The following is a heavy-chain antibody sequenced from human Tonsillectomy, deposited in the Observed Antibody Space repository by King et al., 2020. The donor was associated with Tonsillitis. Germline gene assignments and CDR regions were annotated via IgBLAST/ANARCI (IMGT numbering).Heavy chain of an antibody. J-gene: IGHJ6*02. CDR3: AKDISAGGTFFHYHYGMDV. V-gene: IGHV3-23*04. CDR2: VSGSGDNT. CDR1: GLTFSSYA. D-gene: IGHD6-13*01. Sequence: VQLVESGGGLVQPGGSLRLSCAASGLTFSSYAMSWVRQAPGKGLEWVSGVSGSGDNTYYADSVKGRFTISRDNSKDTLYLQMHSLRAEDTAEYYCAKDISAGGTFFHYHYGMDVWGQGTTVTVSS.